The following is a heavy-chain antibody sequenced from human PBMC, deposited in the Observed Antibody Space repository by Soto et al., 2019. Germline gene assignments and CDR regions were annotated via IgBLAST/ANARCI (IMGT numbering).Heavy chain of an antibody. D-gene: IGHD3-3*01. V-gene: IGHV3-23*01. Sequence: GGSLRLSCAASGFTFSSYAMSWVRQAPGKGLEWVSAISGSGGSTYYADSVKGRFTISRDNSKNTLYLQMNSLRAEDTAVYYCAKEGATYYDFWSGFGQYYYFDYWGQGTLVTVSS. CDR2: ISGSGGST. CDR3: AKEGATYYDFWSGFGQYYYFDY. CDR1: GFTFSSYA. J-gene: IGHJ4*02.